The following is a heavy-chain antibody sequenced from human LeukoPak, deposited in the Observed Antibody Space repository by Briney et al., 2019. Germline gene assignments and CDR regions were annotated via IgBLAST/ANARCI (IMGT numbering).Heavy chain of an antibody. CDR3: ARDKRGYWEPDY. CDR1: GGSFSTYY. D-gene: IGHD1-26*01. CDR2: IYTSGST. J-gene: IGHJ4*02. Sequence: SETLSLTCTVSGGSFSTYYWSWIRQPAGKGLEWIGRIYTSGSTNYNPSLKSRVTLSVDTSKNQFSLNLRSVTAADTAVYYCARDKRGYWEPDYWGQGTLVTVSS. V-gene: IGHV4-4*07.